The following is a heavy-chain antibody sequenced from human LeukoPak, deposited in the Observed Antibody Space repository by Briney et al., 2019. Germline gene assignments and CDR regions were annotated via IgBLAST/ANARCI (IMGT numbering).Heavy chain of an antibody. D-gene: IGHD5-24*01. Sequence: GGSLRLSCASSGFTFSTYWMSWVRQAPGKGLEWVANIKQDGSEKYYADSVTGRFTISRDNAKNSLYLQMNSLRAEDTAVYYCANGDGFDFWGQGTLVTVSS. J-gene: IGHJ4*02. V-gene: IGHV3-7*01. CDR3: ANGDGFDF. CDR1: GFTFSTYW. CDR2: IKQDGSEK.